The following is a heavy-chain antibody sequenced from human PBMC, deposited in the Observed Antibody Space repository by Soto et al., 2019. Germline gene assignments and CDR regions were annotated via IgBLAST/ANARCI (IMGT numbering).Heavy chain of an antibody. CDR2: IYSGGST. J-gene: IGHJ5*02. CDR1: GFTVSSNY. D-gene: IGHD2-8*02. CDR3: ARARVVYAVPIEFDT. Sequence: GGSLRLSCAASGFTVSSNYMSWVRQAPGKGLEWVSVIYSGGSTYYADSVKGRFTISRHNSKSTLYLQMNSLRAEDTAVYYCARARVVYAVPIEFDTWGQGTLVTVSS. V-gene: IGHV3-53*04.